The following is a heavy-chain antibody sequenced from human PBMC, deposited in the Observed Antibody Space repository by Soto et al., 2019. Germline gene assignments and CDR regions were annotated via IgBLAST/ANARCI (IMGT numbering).Heavy chain of an antibody. Sequence: GSLRLSCAASGFTFSSYAMSWVRQAPGKGLKWVSAISGSGGSTYYADSVKGRFTISRDNSKNTLYLQMNSLRAEDTAVYYCAKGNTYYYDSSGSRGISFDYWGQGTLVTVSS. J-gene: IGHJ4*02. CDR2: ISGSGGST. CDR3: AKGNTYYYDSSGSRGISFDY. D-gene: IGHD3-22*01. V-gene: IGHV3-23*01. CDR1: GFTFSSYA.